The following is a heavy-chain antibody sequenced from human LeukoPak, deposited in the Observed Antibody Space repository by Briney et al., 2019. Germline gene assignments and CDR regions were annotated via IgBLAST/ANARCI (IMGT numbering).Heavy chain of an antibody. Sequence: PETLSLTCAVYGGSFSGYYWSWIRQPPGKGREWIGEINHSGSTNYNPSIKSRVTISVDTSKNQFSLKLSSVTAADTAVYYCARDGTTIGFGELLYPSSLRRTHLDYWGQGTLVTVSS. V-gene: IGHV4-34*01. D-gene: IGHD3-10*01. CDR3: ARDGTTIGFGELLYPSSLRRTHLDY. J-gene: IGHJ4*02. CDR1: GGSFSGYY. CDR2: INHSGST.